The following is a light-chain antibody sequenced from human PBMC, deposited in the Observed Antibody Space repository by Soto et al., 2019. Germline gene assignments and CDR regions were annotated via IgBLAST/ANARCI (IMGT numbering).Light chain of an antibody. Sequence: QSVLTQPASVSGSPGQSITISCTGTSSDVGLYDYVSWYQQHPGKAPQLMIYAVSNRPSGVSNRFSASKSGNTASLFISGLQAEDEAPYYCSSYTSDSSYVFGSGTKVTVL. CDR2: AVS. CDR3: SSYTSDSSYV. CDR1: SSDVGLYDY. J-gene: IGLJ1*01. V-gene: IGLV2-14*01.